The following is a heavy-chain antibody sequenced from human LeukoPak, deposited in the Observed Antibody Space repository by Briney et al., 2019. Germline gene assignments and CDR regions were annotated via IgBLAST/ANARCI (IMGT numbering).Heavy chain of an antibody. D-gene: IGHD1-26*01. V-gene: IGHV3-23*01. J-gene: IGHJ4*02. CDR1: GFTFSSYS. Sequence: GGSLRLSCAASGFTFSSYSMSWVRQAPGKGLEWVSAISGSGSTTHYADSVKGRFTISRGNSKNTLYLQMNSLRAEDTAIFYCAKDLVGATNYWGQGTLVAVSS. CDR3: AKDLVGATNY. CDR2: ISGSGSTT.